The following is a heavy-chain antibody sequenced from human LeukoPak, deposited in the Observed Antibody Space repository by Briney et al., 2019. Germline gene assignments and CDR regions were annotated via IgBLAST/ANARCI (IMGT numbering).Heavy chain of an antibody. D-gene: IGHD3-10*01. J-gene: IGHJ4*02. CDR3: ARDSGERGSGSYLIAY. V-gene: IGHV1-2*06. Sequence: ASVKASCKASGYTFTDYYIHWVRQAPGQGLEWMGRIDPNTGGTNYAQKFQGRVTMTRDTSISTAYMELSRLRSDDTAVYYCARDSGERGSGSYLIAYWGQGTLVTVSS. CDR1: GYTFTDYY. CDR2: IDPNTGGT.